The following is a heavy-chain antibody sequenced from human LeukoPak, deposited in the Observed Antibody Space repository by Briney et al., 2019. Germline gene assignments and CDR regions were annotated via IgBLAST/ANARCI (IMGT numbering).Heavy chain of an antibody. V-gene: IGHV3-21*01. CDR2: IDTTSSYI. J-gene: IGHJ3*02. Sequence: GGSLRLSCAASGFTFSSYAMSWVRQAPGKGLDWVSFIDTTSSYIYYADSVKGRFTISRDNAKNSLYLEMNSLRAEDTALYYCARGRSITILRGVAISDGFDIWGQGTMVTVSS. D-gene: IGHD3-10*01. CDR1: GFTFSSYA. CDR3: ARGRSITILRGVAISDGFDI.